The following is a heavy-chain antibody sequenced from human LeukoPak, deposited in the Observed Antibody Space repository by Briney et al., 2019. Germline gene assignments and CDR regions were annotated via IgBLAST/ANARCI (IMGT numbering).Heavy chain of an antibody. Sequence: PGGSLRLSCAASGFTVSNSGMKWVRQAPGKGLEWVSVVYSGGSTYYADSVKGRFTISRENSKNTLYLQMNSLRAEDTAVYYCARVIAAANIPYGMDVWGQGTTVTVSS. D-gene: IGHD6-13*01. CDR2: VYSGGST. J-gene: IGHJ6*02. CDR3: ARVIAAANIPYGMDV. CDR1: GFTVSNSG. V-gene: IGHV3-53*01.